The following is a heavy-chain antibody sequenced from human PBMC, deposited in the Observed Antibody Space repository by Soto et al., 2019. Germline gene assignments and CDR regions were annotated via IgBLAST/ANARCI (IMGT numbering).Heavy chain of an antibody. V-gene: IGHV1-69*12. J-gene: IGHJ6*02. D-gene: IGHD3-10*01. Sequence: QVQLVQSGAEVKKPGSSVKVSCKASGGTFSSYAISWVRQAPGQGLEWRGGIIPIFGTANYAQKFQGRVTMTADESTSTAYMELSRLRSEDTAVYYCAREGGSGNFRYYAMDVWGQGTTVTVSS. CDR3: AREGGSGNFRYYAMDV. CDR1: GGTFSSYA. CDR2: IIPIFGTA.